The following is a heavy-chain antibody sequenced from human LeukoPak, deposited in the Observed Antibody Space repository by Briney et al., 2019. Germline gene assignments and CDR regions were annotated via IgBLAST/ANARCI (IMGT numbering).Heavy chain of an antibody. J-gene: IGHJ3*02. CDR1: GGSISSYY. V-gene: IGHV4-59*01. D-gene: IGHD3-22*01. Sequence: SETLSLTCTVSGGSISSYYWSWVRQPPGKGLEWIGYIYDSGSTNYNPSLKSRVTISVDTSKNQFSLKLSSVTAADTAVYYCACLTTADAFDIWGQGTMVTVSS. CDR2: IYDSGST. CDR3: ACLTTADAFDI.